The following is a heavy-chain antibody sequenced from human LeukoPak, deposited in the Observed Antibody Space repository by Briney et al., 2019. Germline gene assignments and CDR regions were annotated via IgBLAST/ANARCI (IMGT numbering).Heavy chain of an antibody. V-gene: IGHV4-34*01. CDR3: ARGFGSGSYYNY. CDR1: GGSFSGYY. Sequence: SETLSLTCTVYGGSFSGYYWSWIRQPPGRGLEWIGEINHSGSTNYNPSLKSRVTISVDTSKNQFSLKLSSVTAADTAVYYCARGFGSGSYYNYWGQGTLVTVSS. D-gene: IGHD3-10*01. CDR2: INHSGST. J-gene: IGHJ4*02.